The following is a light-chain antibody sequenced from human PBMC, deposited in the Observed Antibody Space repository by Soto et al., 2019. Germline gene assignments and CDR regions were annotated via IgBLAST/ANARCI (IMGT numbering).Light chain of an antibody. Sequence: EIVLTQSPGTLSLSPGERATFSCRASQSVSSSYLAWYQQKPGQAPRLLIYGASSRATGIPDRFSGSGSGTDFTLTISRLEPEDFAVYYCQQYNNWPRTFGQGTKVDIK. CDR2: GAS. J-gene: IGKJ1*01. V-gene: IGKV3-20*01. CDR1: QSVSSSY. CDR3: QQYNNWPRT.